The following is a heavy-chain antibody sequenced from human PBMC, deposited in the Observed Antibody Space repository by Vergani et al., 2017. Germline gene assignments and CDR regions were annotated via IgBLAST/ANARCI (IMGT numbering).Heavy chain of an antibody. CDR1: GGTFSSYA. V-gene: IGHV1-46*01. CDR3: ARDRSGWLISYYFDY. CDR2: INPSGGST. D-gene: IGHD6-19*01. J-gene: IGHJ4*02. Sequence: QVQLVQSGAEVKKPGSSVKVSCKASGGTFSSYAISWVRQAPGQGLEWMGIINPSGGSTSYAQKFQGRVTMTRDTSTSTVYMELSSLRSEDTAVYYCARDRSGWLISYYFDYWGQGTLVTVSS.